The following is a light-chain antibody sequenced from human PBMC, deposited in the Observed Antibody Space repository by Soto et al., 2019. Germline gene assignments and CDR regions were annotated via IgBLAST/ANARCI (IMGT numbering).Light chain of an antibody. Sequence: QSALTQPASVSGSPGQSITISCTGTSSDVGGYNYVSWYQQHPGKAPKLMIYEVSNRPSGVSNRFSGSKSGNTASLTISGLQAEEEADYYCISYTSSSTLVVFGGGTKVTVL. V-gene: IGLV2-14*01. CDR1: SSDVGGYNY. J-gene: IGLJ2*01. CDR2: EVS. CDR3: ISYTSSSTLVV.